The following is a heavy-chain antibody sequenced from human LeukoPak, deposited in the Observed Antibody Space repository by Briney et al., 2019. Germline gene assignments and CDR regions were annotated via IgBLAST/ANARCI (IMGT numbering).Heavy chain of an antibody. CDR2: ISGSGGST. V-gene: IGHV3-23*01. D-gene: IGHD3-22*01. CDR3: AKGGYYYDSSGSDY. J-gene: IGHJ4*02. Sequence: GSLRLSCAASGFTFSSYAMSWVRQAPGKGLEWVSAISGSGGSTYYADSVKGRFTISRDNSKNTLYLQMNSLRAEDTAVYYCAKGGYYYDSSGSDYWGQGTLVTVSS. CDR1: GFTFSSYA.